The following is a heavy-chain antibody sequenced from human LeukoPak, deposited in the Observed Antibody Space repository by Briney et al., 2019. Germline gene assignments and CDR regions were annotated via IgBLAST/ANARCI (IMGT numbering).Heavy chain of an antibody. Sequence: GGSLRLSCAASGFTFSSYSMNWVRQAPGKGLEWVSYISSSSSTIYYADSVKGRFTISRDNAKNSLYLQMNSLRGEDTAVYYCASLDQDIVVVPAAGDGFDISGQGTMVTVSS. CDR1: GFTFSSYS. D-gene: IGHD2-2*01. CDR2: ISSSSSTI. CDR3: ASLDQDIVVVPAAGDGFDI. J-gene: IGHJ3*02. V-gene: IGHV3-48*01.